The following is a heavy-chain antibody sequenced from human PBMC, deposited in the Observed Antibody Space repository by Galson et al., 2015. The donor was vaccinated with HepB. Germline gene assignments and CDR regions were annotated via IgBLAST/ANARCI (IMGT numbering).Heavy chain of an antibody. D-gene: IGHD6-19*01. V-gene: IGHV3-72*01. CDR1: GFSFTDHY. Sequence: SLRLSCAASGFSFTDHYADWVRQAPGKGLEWVARSKNKTNGYTTEYAPPVKVRFAISRDDSKNSVYLQMNSLKTEDTAVYYCARSIAVASAYWGQGTLVTVSS. CDR2: SKNKTNGYTT. CDR3: ARSIAVASAY. J-gene: IGHJ4*02.